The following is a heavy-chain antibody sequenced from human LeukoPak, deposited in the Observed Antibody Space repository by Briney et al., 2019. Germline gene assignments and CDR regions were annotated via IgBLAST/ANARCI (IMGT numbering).Heavy chain of an antibody. Sequence: PGGSLRLSCAASGFTFSDYYMDWVRQAPGKGLEWVGRIRNKANSYATEYAASVKGRFTISRDDSKNSLYLQMNSLRAEDTAVYYCANVKQLPTTVVTPAPLEYWGQGALVTVSS. CDR3: ANVKQLPTTVVTPAPLEY. D-gene: IGHD4-23*01. J-gene: IGHJ4*02. CDR2: IRNKANSYAT. V-gene: IGHV3-72*01. CDR1: GFTFSDYY.